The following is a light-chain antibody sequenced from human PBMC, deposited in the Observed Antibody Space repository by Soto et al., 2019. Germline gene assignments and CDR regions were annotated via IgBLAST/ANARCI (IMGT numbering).Light chain of an antibody. Sequence: DIQMTQSPSSLSASVGDRVTITCRASQNISIYLNWYQQKPGKAPKPLIYTVSNLQSGAPSRFSADGSGTEFTRTISSLQPEDFATYYCQQSSSTPPFTFGPGTKVDIK. CDR2: TVS. CDR3: QQSSSTPPFT. V-gene: IGKV1-39*01. CDR1: QNISIY. J-gene: IGKJ3*01.